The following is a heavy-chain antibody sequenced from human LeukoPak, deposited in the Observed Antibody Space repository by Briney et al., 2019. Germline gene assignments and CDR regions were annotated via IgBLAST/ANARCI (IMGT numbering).Heavy chain of an antibody. Sequence: GGSLRLSCAASGFTFSSYAINWVRQAPGKGLEWVAFIRYDGSDKYYADSVKGRFTISRDNSKNTLYLQMNSLRAEDTAVYYCAKDGYDFRTPYYYYYMDVWGKGTTVTVSS. V-gene: IGHV3-30*02. CDR2: IRYDGSDK. J-gene: IGHJ6*03. CDR1: GFTFSSYA. CDR3: AKDGYDFRTPYYYYYMDV. D-gene: IGHD5-12*01.